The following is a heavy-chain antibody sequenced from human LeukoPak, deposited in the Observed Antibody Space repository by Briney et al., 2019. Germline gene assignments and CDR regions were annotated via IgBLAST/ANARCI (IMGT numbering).Heavy chain of an antibody. CDR1: GYSFTSYW. D-gene: IGHD6-13*01. CDR2: IYPGDSDT. J-gene: IGHJ6*02. CDR3: ARPAAAGNYYYYGMDV. Sequence: PGASLQISCKGSGYSFTSYWIGWVRPMPGKGLEWMGIIYPGDSDTRYSPSFQGQVTISADKSISTAYLQWSSLKASDTAMYYCARPAAAGNYYYYGMDVWGQGTTVTVSS. V-gene: IGHV5-51*01.